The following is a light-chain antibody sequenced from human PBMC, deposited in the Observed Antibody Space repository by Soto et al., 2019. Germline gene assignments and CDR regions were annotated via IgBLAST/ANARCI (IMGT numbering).Light chain of an antibody. CDR2: AAS. CDR3: QQAYSLPVT. J-gene: IGKJ2*01. V-gene: IGKV1-12*01. CDR1: QGISNW. Sequence: DIQLTQSPSSVSASVGDRVTLTCRASQGISNWLAWYQQKPGKAPKLLISAASTLQGGVPSRFSGSFSGTDFTLTITSLQADDFATYFCQQAYSLPVTFGQGTKLQIK.